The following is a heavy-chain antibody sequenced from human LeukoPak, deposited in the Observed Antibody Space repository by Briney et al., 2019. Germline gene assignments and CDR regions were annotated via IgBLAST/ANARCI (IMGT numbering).Heavy chain of an antibody. J-gene: IGHJ5*02. D-gene: IGHD4-11*01. CDR3: AKDNYGWFDP. V-gene: IGHV4-59*01. CDR1: GGSISSYY. CDR2: IYYSGST. Sequence: SETLSLTCTVSGGSISSYYWSWIRQPPGKGLEWIGYIYYSGSTNYNPSLKSRVTISVDTSKNQFSLKLSSVTAADTAVYYCAKDNYGWFDPWGQGTLVTVSS.